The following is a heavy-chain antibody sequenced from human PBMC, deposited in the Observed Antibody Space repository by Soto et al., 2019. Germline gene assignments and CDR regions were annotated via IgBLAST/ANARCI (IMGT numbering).Heavy chain of an antibody. CDR2: IIPIFGTA. CDR3: ARDTPGIVVVSAAIGANYYGMDV. J-gene: IGHJ6*02. V-gene: IGHV1-69*13. D-gene: IGHD2-2*02. Sequence: GASVKVSWKAAGGTFSSYAISWVRQAPGQGLEWMGGIIPIFGTANYAQKFQGRVTITADESTSTAYMELSSLRSEDTAVYYCARDTPGIVVVSAAIGANYYGMDVWGQGTTVTVSS. CDR1: GGTFSSYA.